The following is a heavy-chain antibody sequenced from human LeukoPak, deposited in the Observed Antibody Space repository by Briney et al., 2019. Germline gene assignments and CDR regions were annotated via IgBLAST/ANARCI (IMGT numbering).Heavy chain of an antibody. Sequence: ASVKVSCKASGYTFTSYGISWVRQAPGQGLEWMGWISAYNGNTNYAQKLQGRVTMTTDTSTSTAYMELRSLRSDDTAVYYCARDKEITMIERAFDIWGQGTMVTVSS. V-gene: IGHV1-18*01. CDR1: GYTFTSYG. J-gene: IGHJ3*02. CDR2: ISAYNGNT. D-gene: IGHD3-22*01. CDR3: ARDKEITMIERAFDI.